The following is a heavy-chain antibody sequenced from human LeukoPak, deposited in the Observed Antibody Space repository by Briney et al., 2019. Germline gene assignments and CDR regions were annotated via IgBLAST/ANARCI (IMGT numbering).Heavy chain of an antibody. D-gene: IGHD1-26*01. CDR3: ARSLVGATIDYYYYYMDV. CDR2: IYYTGST. CDR1: GGSISSYY. J-gene: IGHJ6*03. V-gene: IGHV4-59*13. Sequence: PSETLSLTCTVSGGSISSYYWSWIRQPPGKGLDWIGYIYYTGSTNYNPSLKSRVTLSVDTSKNQFSLKLSSVTAADTAVYYCARSLVGATIDYYYYYMDVWGKGTTVTVSS.